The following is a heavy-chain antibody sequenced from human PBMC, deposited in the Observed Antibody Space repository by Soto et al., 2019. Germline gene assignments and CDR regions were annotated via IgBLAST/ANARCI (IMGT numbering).Heavy chain of an antibody. Sequence: QVQLVESGGGVVQPGRSLRLSCGVSGFTLSRYTMHWVRQAPGKGLEWVALISSDGSAKYYADSVKGRFTVSRDDAFYLQMNSLRGEDTAVYYCARDGYCSGGSCLDGMDVWGQGTTVTVSS. CDR2: ISSDGSAK. CDR3: ARDGYCSGGSCLDGMDV. CDR1: GFTLSRYT. D-gene: IGHD2-15*01. J-gene: IGHJ6*02. V-gene: IGHV3-30-3*01.